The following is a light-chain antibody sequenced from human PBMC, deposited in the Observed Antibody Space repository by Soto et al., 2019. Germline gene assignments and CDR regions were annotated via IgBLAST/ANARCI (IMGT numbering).Light chain of an antibody. Sequence: QSALTQPASVSGSPGQSITISCTGTRSDVGAYNSVAWYQHNPGKAPKLMIYDVSNRPSGVSTRFSGSKSANTASLSISGLQADDEADDSCSSYTSSSTLVFGTGTKVTGL. V-gene: IGLV2-14*01. CDR2: DVS. CDR1: RSDVGAYNS. J-gene: IGLJ1*01. CDR3: SSYTSSSTLV.